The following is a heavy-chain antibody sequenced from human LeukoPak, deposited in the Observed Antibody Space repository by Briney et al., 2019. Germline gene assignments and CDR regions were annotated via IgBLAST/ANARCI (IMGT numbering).Heavy chain of an antibody. J-gene: IGHJ5*02. CDR3: ARRVGATREYNWFDP. CDR1: GDSINSLDL. D-gene: IGHD1-26*01. CDR2: IYYSGST. V-gene: IGHV4-39*01. Sequence: PSETLSLTCTVSGDSINSLDLWSWVRQPPGKGLEWIGSIYYSGSTYYNPSLKSRVTISVDTSKNQFSLKLSSVTAADTAVYYCARRVGATREYNWFDPWGQGTLVTVSS.